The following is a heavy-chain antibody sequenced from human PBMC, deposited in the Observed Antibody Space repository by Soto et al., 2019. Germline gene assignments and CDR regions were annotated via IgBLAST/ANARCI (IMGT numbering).Heavy chain of an antibody. D-gene: IGHD2-2*01. V-gene: IGHV3-11*01. Sequence: QVQLVESGGGLVKPGGSLRLSCEASGFTFSDYYMSWIRQAPGKGLEWVSYISSSGTTIYYADSVKGRFTIPRDNAKNSLYLQMNSLRAEDTAVYYCARTVEGRYQLRGSYYYYYHMDVWGKGTTVTVSS. CDR1: GFTFSDYY. CDR3: ARTVEGRYQLRGSYYYYYHMDV. J-gene: IGHJ6*03. CDR2: ISSSGTTI.